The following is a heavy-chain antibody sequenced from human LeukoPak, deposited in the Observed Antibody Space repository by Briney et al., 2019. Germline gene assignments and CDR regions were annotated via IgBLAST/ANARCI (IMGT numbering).Heavy chain of an antibody. CDR2: IIPIFGTA. CDR3: AGRDSSGFHFDY. D-gene: IGHD3-22*01. V-gene: IGHV1-69*05. J-gene: IGHJ4*02. Sequence: GSSVKDSCKASGGTFSSYAISWVRQAPGQGREWMGGIIPIFGTANYAQKFQGRVTITTDESTSTAYMELSSLGSEDTAFYYGAGRDSSGFHFDYWGEETLVIVSS. CDR1: GGTFSSYA.